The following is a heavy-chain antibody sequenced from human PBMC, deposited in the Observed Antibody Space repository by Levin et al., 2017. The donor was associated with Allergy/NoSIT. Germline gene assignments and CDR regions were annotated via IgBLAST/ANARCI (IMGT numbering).Heavy chain of an antibody. CDR2: IRSRAYSEAT. Sequence: GGSLRLSCTTSGFTFGDYAMNWFRQAPGKGLEWVGFIRSRAYSEATEYAASVKGRFTISRDDSKSIAYLQMNSLKIEDTAIYYCSRDDYGGNTALFDYWGQGTLVTVSS. CDR3: SRDDYGGNTALFDY. CDR1: GFTFGDYA. D-gene: IGHD4-23*01. J-gene: IGHJ4*02. V-gene: IGHV3-49*03.